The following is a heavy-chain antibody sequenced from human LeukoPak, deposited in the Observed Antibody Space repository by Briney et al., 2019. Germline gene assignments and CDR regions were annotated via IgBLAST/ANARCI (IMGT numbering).Heavy chain of an antibody. CDR3: ARESGSYVGAYYFDY. CDR1: GGSISSYY. J-gene: IGHJ4*02. Sequence: KSSETLSLTCTVSGGSISSYYWSWIPQPPGKGLEWIGYIYYSGSTNYNPSLKSRVTISVDTSKNQFSLKLSSVTAADTAVYYCARESGSYVGAYYFDYWGQGILVTVSS. V-gene: IGHV4-59*01. D-gene: IGHD1-26*01. CDR2: IYYSGST.